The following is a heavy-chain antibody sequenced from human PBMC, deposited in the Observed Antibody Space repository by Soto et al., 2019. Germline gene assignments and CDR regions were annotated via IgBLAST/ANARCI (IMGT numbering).Heavy chain of an antibody. J-gene: IGHJ5*02. CDR1: GFSLSTSGVG. CDR3: AHEDLDILPGLFDP. D-gene: IGHD3-9*01. CDR2: IYWDDDK. V-gene: IGHV2-5*02. Sequence: QITLKESGPPLVKPTQTLTLTCTFSGFSLSTSGVGVGWIRQPPGKALEWLALIYWDDDKRYSPSLKSRLTITKDPSKTQVVLTMTNMDPVDTATYYCAHEDLDILPGLFDPWGQGTLVTVSS.